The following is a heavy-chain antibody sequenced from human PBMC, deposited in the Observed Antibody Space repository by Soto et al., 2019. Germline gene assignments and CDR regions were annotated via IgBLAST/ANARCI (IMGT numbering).Heavy chain of an antibody. V-gene: IGHV1-18*01. D-gene: IGHD1-1*01. CDR3: ARVLVATGSNWFDP. J-gene: IGHJ5*02. CDR1: GYSFTSYP. CDR2: ISANDGNT. Sequence: ASVKVSCKTSGYSFTSYPMHWVRQAPGQGLEWMGWISANDGNTNYAQKFQGRVTMTTDTSTRTVYMELGNLRSDDTAFYYCARVLVATGSNWFDPWGQGTLVTVSS.